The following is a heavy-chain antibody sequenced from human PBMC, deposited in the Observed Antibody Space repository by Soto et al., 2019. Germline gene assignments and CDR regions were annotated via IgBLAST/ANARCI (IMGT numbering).Heavy chain of an antibody. CDR3: VIGAVGYDTFGL. Sequence: QVQLVESGGGVVQPGRSLRLSCAASGFTLSSYAMHWVRQAPDKGLEWVAVIWYDGSDKYYADSVKGRFTISRDNSKNPLYLQMNRLRAEDTAVYYCVIGAVGYDTFGLWGQGTLVTVSS. CDR2: IWYDGSDK. J-gene: IGHJ4*02. D-gene: IGHD3-9*01. CDR1: GFTLSSYA. V-gene: IGHV3-33*01.